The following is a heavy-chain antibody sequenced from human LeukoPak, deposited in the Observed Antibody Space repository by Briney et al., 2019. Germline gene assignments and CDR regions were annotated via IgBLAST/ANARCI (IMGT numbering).Heavy chain of an antibody. Sequence: PGGSLRLSCAASGFTFSSYAMSWVRQAPGKGLEWVSAISGSGGSTYYADSVKGRFTISRDNSKNTLYLQMNSLRAEDTAVYYCAKDSPSGWYPRSDAFDIWGQGTMVTVSS. CDR3: AKDSPSGWYPRSDAFDI. D-gene: IGHD6-19*01. CDR1: GFTFSSYA. V-gene: IGHV3-23*01. J-gene: IGHJ3*02. CDR2: ISGSGGST.